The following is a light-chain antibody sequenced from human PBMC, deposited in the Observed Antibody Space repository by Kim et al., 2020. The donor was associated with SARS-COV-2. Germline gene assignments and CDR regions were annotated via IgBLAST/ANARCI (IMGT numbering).Light chain of an antibody. J-gene: IGKJ4*01. CDR2: GAS. CDR3: QQYNNWLA. Sequence: EIVMTQSPATLSVSPGERATLSCRASQSVSSSLAWYQQKPGQTPRLLIYGASTRATGIPARFSGSGSGTEFTLTISSLQSEDCAVYYCQQYNNWLAFGGGTKVDIK. CDR1: QSVSSS. V-gene: IGKV3-15*01.